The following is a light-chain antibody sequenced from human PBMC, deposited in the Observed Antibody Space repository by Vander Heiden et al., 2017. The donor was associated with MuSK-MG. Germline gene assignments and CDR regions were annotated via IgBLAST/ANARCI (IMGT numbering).Light chain of an antibody. J-gene: IGKJ1*01. CDR2: AAS. V-gene: IGKV1-33*01. CDR1: QDISNY. Sequence: DIQMTQSPSSLSASVGDRVTITCQASQDISNYLNWYQQKPGKAPKLLIYAASTLEKGVPSRFSGSGSGTDFTFTISSLQPEDFATYYCLQLDNHPRTFGQGTKLEIK. CDR3: LQLDNHPRT.